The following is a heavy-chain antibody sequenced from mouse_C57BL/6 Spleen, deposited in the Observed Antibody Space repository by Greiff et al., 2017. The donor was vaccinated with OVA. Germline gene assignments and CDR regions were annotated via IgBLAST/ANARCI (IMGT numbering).Heavy chain of an antibody. V-gene: IGHV1-63*01. CDR2: IYPGGGYT. CDR3: ARSYYGSSYYFDY. D-gene: IGHD1-1*01. Sequence: VQLQQSGAELVRPGTSVKMSCKASGYTFTNYWIGWAKQRPGHGLEWIGDIYPGGGYTNYNEKFKGKATLTADKSSSTAYMQFSSLTSEDSAIYYCARSYYGSSYYFDYWGQGTTLTVSS. J-gene: IGHJ2*01. CDR1: GYTFTNYW.